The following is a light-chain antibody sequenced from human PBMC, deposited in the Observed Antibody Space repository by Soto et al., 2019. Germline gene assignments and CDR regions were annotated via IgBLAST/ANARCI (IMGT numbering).Light chain of an antibody. V-gene: IGKV1-39*01. CDR1: QSINGY. CDR2: AVS. J-gene: IGKJ4*01. Sequence: DIQMTQSPSSLSASVGDRVTITCRASQSINGYLNWYQQKLGEAPNLLIYAVSSLQSGVPSRFRGSGSGTVFTLTISSLQPADFASYFLQQSMTVPLTFGGGTQVEIK. CDR3: QQSMTVPLT.